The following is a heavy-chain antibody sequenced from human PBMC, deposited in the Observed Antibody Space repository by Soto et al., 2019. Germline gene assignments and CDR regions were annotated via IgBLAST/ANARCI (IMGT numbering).Heavy chain of an antibody. D-gene: IGHD1-26*01. CDR1: GFTFSSYE. Sequence: EVQLVESGGGLVQPGGSLRLSCAASGFTFSSYEMNWVRQAPGKGLEWVSYIGISGNTIYFADSVKGRFTISRDNAKNSLYLQMNSLTVEDTAVYYCVRDLVGAPTFDFWAQGTLVTVSS. V-gene: IGHV3-48*03. CDR3: VRDLVGAPTFDF. CDR2: IGISGNTI. J-gene: IGHJ4*02.